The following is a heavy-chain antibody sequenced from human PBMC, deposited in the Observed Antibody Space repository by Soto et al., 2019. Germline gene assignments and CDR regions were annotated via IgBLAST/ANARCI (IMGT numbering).Heavy chain of an antibody. CDR2: IYYSGST. CDR3: ARGPYYYDSSGYYDY. D-gene: IGHD3-22*01. CDR1: GGSISSGGYY. V-gene: IGHV4-31*03. Sequence: SETLSLTCTVSGGSISSGGYYWSWIRQHPGKGLEWIGYIYYSGSTYYNPSLKSRVTISVDTSKNQFSLKLSSVTAADTAVYYFARGPYYYDSSGYYDYWGQGTLVTVSS. J-gene: IGHJ4*02.